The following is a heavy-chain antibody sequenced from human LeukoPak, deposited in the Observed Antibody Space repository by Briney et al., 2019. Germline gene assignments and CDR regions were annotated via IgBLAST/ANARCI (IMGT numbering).Heavy chain of an antibody. Sequence: PGGSLRLSCAASGFTFSSYAMSWVRQAPGKGLEWVSAISGSGGSTYYAVSVKGRFTISRDSSKNTLYLQMNSLRAEDTAIYYCAKDQGTTVTTSWGQGTLVTVSS. CDR3: AKDQGTTVTTS. D-gene: IGHD4-17*01. J-gene: IGHJ4*02. V-gene: IGHV3-23*01. CDR2: ISGSGGST. CDR1: GFTFSSYA.